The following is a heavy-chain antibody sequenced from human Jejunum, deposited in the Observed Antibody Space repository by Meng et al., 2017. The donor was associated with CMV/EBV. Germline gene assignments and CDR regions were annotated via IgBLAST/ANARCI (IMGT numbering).Heavy chain of an antibody. V-gene: IGHV3-23*03. D-gene: IGHD1-26*01. Sequence: FTFSTYVMSWVRQPPGKGLEWVSVIYSGGDSTYYVDSVKGRFTISRDNSKNTLYLQMNSLRAEDTAVYYCAKGLSGSYYYYYGMDVWGQGTTVTVSS. CDR2: IYSGGDST. CDR1: FTFSTYV. CDR3: AKGLSGSYYYYYGMDV. J-gene: IGHJ6*02.